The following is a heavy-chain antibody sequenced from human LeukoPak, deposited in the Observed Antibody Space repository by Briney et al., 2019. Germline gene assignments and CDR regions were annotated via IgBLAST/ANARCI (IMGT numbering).Heavy chain of an antibody. Sequence: GASVKVSCKVSGGTFNSYNINWVRQAPGQRPEWMGAIIPILGIANYAQKFQGRVTITADKSTSTAYMELSSLRSEDTAVYYCARSFSSSHSDYFDYWGQGTLVTVSS. J-gene: IGHJ4*02. CDR1: GGTFNSYN. CDR2: IIPILGIA. D-gene: IGHD6-13*01. CDR3: ARSFSSSHSDYFDY. V-gene: IGHV1-69*02.